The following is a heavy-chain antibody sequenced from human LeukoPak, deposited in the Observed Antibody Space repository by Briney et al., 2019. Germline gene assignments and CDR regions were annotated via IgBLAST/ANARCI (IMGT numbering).Heavy chain of an antibody. CDR2: IIPILGIA. CDR1: GGTFSSYA. CDR3: ARDREAGYCSGGNCYRYYYYGMDA. J-gene: IGHJ6*02. V-gene: IGHV1-69*04. Sequence: SVKVSCKASGGTFSSYAISWVRQAPGQGLEWMGRIIPILGIANYAQKFQGRVTITADKSTSTAYMELSSLRSEDTAVYYCARDREAGYCSGGNCYRYYYYGMDAWGQGTTVTVSS. D-gene: IGHD2-15*01.